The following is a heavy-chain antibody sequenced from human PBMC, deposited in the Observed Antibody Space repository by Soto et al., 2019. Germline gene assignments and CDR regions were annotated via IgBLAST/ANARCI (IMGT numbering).Heavy chain of an antibody. CDR3: GRSVVGATGEILYNAMDV. Sequence: QVQLVQSGAEVKKPGASVKVSCKASGYTFTTYALHWVRQAPGQRPEWMGWINPASGHTKYSKKFQDRVTITRDTSANTGYMGLSRLRFEDTAVYYCGRSVVGATGEILYNAMDVWGQGTTVTVSS. J-gene: IGHJ6*02. D-gene: IGHD1-26*01. V-gene: IGHV1-3*01. CDR2: INPASGHT. CDR1: GYTFTTYA.